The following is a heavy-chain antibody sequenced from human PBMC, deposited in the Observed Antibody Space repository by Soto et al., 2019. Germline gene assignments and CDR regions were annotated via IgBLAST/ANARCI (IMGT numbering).Heavy chain of an antibody. J-gene: IGHJ6*02. CDR1: GGPFISYA. CDR2: IIPSFGTA. V-gene: IGHV1-69*01. CDR3: ARERSYARDGGNYYYGMDV. Sequence: QVQLVQSGAEVKKPGSAVKVSCKASGGPFISYAISWVRQAPGRGLEWMGGIIPSFGTANYAQKCQGRVTITADESTSTASMELRSLRSEATAVYYCARERSYARDGGNYYYGMDVWGQGTTVTVSS. D-gene: IGHD2-2*01.